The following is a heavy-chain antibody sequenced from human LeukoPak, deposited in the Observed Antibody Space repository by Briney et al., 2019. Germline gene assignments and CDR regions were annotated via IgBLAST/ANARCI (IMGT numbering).Heavy chain of an antibody. Sequence: SETLSLTCTVSGGSVSSGSYYWSWIRQPPGKGLEWIGYIYYSGSTNYNPSLKSRVTISVDTSKNQFSLKLSSVTAADTAVYYCARLSMGSYYDFWSGYYIERYYFDYWGQGTLVTVSS. J-gene: IGHJ4*02. CDR1: GGSVSSGSYY. D-gene: IGHD3-3*01. V-gene: IGHV4-61*01. CDR2: IYYSGST. CDR3: ARLSMGSYYDFWSGYYIERYYFDY.